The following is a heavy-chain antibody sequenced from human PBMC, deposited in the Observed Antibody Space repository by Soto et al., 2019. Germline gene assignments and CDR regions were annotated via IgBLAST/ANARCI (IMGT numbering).Heavy chain of an antibody. CDR2: IIPIFDTA. V-gene: IGHV1-69*12. CDR3: ARDTPEMAAIPTYFDS. CDR1: GGTFSNYA. J-gene: IGHJ4*02. Sequence: QVQLVQSGAEVKKPGSSVKVSCKASGGTFSNYAISWVRQAPGQGLEWMGGIIPIFDTANYAQKFQGRVTITAYESTSTAYMELRSLRSEDTAVYYCARDTPEMAAIPTYFDSWGQGTLVTVSS. D-gene: IGHD2-21*02.